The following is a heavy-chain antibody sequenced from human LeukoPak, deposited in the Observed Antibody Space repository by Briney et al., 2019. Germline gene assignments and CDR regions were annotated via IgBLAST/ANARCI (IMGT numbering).Heavy chain of an antibody. J-gene: IGHJ4*02. V-gene: IGHV3-74*01. CDR2: ICPDGTVT. Sequence: GGSLRLSCAASGFTFSTYCMRWVRQAPGKGPMWVSRICPDGTVTNYADSVKARFIISRDNARNTVYLQMNSLRVEDTAVYYCVRDFRSADYWGQGTLVTVSS. CDR3: VRDFRSADY. CDR1: GFTFSTYC.